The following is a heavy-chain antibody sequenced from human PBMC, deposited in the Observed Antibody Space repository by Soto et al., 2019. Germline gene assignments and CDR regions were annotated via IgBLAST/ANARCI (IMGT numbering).Heavy chain of an antibody. V-gene: IGHV3-23*01. D-gene: IGHD2-2*02. CDR2: ITDGGGSK. Sequence: EVQLLESGGGLVQPGGSLRLSCTASGFTFGSYAMSWVRQAPGKGLEWVSGITDGGGSKFYADSVQGRFTISRDNSKNTLYLKMSSLTAEDTAIYYCAKVGLFRNGYMGVVRGDYWGHGTLVTVSA. CDR3: AKVGLFRNGYMGVVRGDY. CDR1: GFTFGSYA. J-gene: IGHJ4*01.